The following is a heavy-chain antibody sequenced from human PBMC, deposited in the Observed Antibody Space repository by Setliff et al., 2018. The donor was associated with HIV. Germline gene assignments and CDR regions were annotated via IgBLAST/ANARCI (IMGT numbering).Heavy chain of an antibody. CDR1: GYTFTSYD. CDR3: ARLLYSYGYGAFDI. J-gene: IGHJ3*02. Sequence: GASVKVSCKASGYTFTSYDINWVRQATGQGLEWMGWISAYNGNTNYAQKLQGRVTMTTDTSTSTAYMELRSLRSDDTAVYYCARLLYSYGYGAFDIWGQGTMVTVSS. D-gene: IGHD5-18*01. CDR2: ISAYNGNT. V-gene: IGHV1-18*01.